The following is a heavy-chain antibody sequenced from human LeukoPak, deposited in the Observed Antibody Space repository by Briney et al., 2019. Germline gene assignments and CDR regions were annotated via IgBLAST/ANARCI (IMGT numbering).Heavy chain of an antibody. D-gene: IGHD3/OR15-3a*01. CDR2: ISSKSGYI. V-gene: IGHV3-21*01. CDR3: ARVRTAYYPDY. CDR1: GFTFDTYT. J-gene: IGHJ4*02. Sequence: PGGSLRLSCVASGFTFDTYTMNWVRQAPGKGLEWVSSISSKSGYIHYADSVKCQFIISRDNAKNSLSLQMNSLRAEDTAVYYCARVRTAYYPDYWGQGTLVTVSS.